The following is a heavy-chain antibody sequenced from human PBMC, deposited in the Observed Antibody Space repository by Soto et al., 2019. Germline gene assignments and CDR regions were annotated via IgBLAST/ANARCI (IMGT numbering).Heavy chain of an antibody. V-gene: IGHV1-3*01. CDR2: INAGYGNT. D-gene: IGHD3-22*01. J-gene: IGHJ3*02. Sequence: GASVKVSCKASGYTFTKYDMHWVRQAPGQRLEWMGWINAGYGNTKYSQKFQGRVTITRDTSASTAYMELSSLRSEDTTVYYCARLNYYDNAGYYYKGFDIWGQGTTVTVSS. CDR3: ARLNYYDNAGYYYKGFDI. CDR1: GYTFTKYD.